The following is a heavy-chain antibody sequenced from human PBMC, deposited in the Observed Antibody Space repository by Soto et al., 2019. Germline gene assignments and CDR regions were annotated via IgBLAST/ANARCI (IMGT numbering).Heavy chain of an antibody. CDR1: GGSISSSFW. Sequence: QVQLRESGPGLVRPSGTLSLTCAVSGGSISSSFWWPWVRQPPGEGLAWIGEIYHIGITPYTPSLKRLVTISVDKSPNQCSLKLNSVTAADTAVYYCSRDPCTYDTSGTWGQGILVPVSS. CDR3: SRDPCTYDTSGT. D-gene: IGHD3-22*01. V-gene: IGHV4-4*02. CDR2: IYHIGIT. J-gene: IGHJ5*02.